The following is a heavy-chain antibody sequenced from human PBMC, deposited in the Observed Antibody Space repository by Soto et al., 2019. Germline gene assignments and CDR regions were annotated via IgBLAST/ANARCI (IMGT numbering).Heavy chain of an antibody. V-gene: IGHV1-69*13. CDR1: GDSFSKYT. CDR2: IIPRFGTT. J-gene: IGHJ4*02. Sequence: RASVKVSCKASGDSFSKYTVNWVRQAPRQGLEWMGGIIPRFGTTNFAPTLQGRVTITADQSMNTVYMELSSLRSEDTALYYCARGRGLYNSGRSQLDSWGQGXLVTVYS. D-gene: IGHD1-1*01. CDR3: ARGRGLYNSGRSQLDS.